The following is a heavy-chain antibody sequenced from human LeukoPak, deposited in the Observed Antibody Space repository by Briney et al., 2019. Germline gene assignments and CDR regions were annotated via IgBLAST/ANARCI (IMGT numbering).Heavy chain of an antibody. V-gene: IGHV3-23*01. D-gene: IGHD1-1*01. Sequence: PGGSLRLSCAASGFTFSSYAMSWVRQAPGKGLEWVSSISTGGGSTYYADSVKGRFTISRDNSKNTLYLQMSSLRADDTAVYYCANWVGTTRVDYWGQGTLVTVSS. CDR2: ISTGGGST. CDR3: ANWVGTTRVDY. CDR1: GFTFSSYA. J-gene: IGHJ4*02.